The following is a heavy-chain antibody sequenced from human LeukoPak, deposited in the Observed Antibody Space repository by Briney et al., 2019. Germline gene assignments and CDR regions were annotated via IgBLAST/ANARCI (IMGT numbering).Heavy chain of an antibody. Sequence: PGGSLRLSCAASGFTFSDYYMSWIRQAPGKGLEWVSYISSSSSYIDYADSVKGRFTISRDNAQNSLYLQMNSLRAEDTAVYYCARDQQTETYFDYWGQGTLVSVSS. V-gene: IGHV3-11*06. CDR3: ARDQQTETYFDY. CDR1: GFTFSDYY. CDR2: ISSSSSYI. J-gene: IGHJ4*02. D-gene: IGHD6-13*01.